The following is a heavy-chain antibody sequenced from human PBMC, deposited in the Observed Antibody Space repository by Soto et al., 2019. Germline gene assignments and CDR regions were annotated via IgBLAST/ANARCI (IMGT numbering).Heavy chain of an antibody. CDR2: IYYSGST. J-gene: IGHJ5*02. Sequence: PSETLSLTCTVSGGSISSSSYYWGWIRQPPGKGLEWIGSIYYSGSTYYNPSLKSRVTISVDTSKNQFSLKLSSVTAADTAVYYCARHDYGDLRWFDPWGQGTLVTVSS. CDR3: ARHDYGDLRWFDP. CDR1: GGSISSSSYY. D-gene: IGHD4-17*01. V-gene: IGHV4-39*01.